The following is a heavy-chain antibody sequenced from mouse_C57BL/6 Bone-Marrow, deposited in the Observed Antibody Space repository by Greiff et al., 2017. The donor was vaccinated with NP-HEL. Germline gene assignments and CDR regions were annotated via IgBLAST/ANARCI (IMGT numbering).Heavy chain of an antibody. CDR3: TRCGAYYSNYVGFAY. Sequence: EVQLQESGTVLARPGASVKMSCKTSGYTFTSYWMHWVKQRPGQGLEWIGAIYPGNSDTSYNQKFKGKAKLTAVTSASTAYMELSSLTNEDSAVYYCTRCGAYYSNYVGFAYWGQGTLVTVSA. V-gene: IGHV1-5*01. D-gene: IGHD2-5*01. J-gene: IGHJ3*01. CDR2: IYPGNSDT. CDR1: GYTFTSYW.